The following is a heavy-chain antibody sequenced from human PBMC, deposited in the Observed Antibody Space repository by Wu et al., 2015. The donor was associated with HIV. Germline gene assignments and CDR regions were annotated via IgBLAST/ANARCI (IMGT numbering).Heavy chain of an antibody. D-gene: IGHD4-17*01. CDR2: INPNSGGT. CDR3: VRDATPVTTEFDF. CDR1: GYTFTDYY. V-gene: IGHV1-2*02. J-gene: IGHJ5*01. Sequence: QVQLVQSGAEVKKPGASVKVSCKASGYTFTDYYMHWVRQAPGQGLEWMGWINPNSGGTNYAQKFEGRVTLTSDTSISTAYLELSNLRPDDTATYYCVRDATPVTTEFDFWGQGALVTVSS.